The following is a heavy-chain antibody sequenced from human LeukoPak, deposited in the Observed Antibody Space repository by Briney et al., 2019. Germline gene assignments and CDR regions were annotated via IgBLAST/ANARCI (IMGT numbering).Heavy chain of an antibody. V-gene: IGHV3-30-3*01. J-gene: IGHJ3*02. CDR1: GSTFSSYA. D-gene: IGHD3-22*01. Sequence: GGSLRLSCAASGSTFSSYAMHRVRQAPGKGLEWVAVISYDGSNKYYADSVKGRFTISRDNSKNTLYLQMNSLRAEDTAVYYCARDRDSSGYLDAFDIWGQGTMVTVSS. CDR2: ISYDGSNK. CDR3: ARDRDSSGYLDAFDI.